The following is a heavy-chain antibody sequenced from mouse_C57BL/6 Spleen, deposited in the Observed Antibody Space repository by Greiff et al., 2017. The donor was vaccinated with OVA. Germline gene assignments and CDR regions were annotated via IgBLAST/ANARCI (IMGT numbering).Heavy chain of an antibody. CDR3: AKTDYDWFAY. D-gene: IGHD2-4*01. CDR2: IWSGGST. Sequence: QVHVKQSGPGLVQPSQSLSITCTVSGFSLTSYGVHWVRQPPGKGLEWLGVIWSGGSTDYNAAFISRLSISKDNSKSQVFFKMNSLQADDTAIYYCAKTDYDWFAYWGQGTLVTVSA. CDR1: GFSLTSYG. V-gene: IGHV2-4*01. J-gene: IGHJ3*01.